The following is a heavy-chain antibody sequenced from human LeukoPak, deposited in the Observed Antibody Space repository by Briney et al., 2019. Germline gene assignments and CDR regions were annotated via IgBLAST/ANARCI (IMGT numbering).Heavy chain of an antibody. CDR3: ARGPLITMVRGAPAFGLDY. CDR2: GSST. J-gene: IGHJ4*02. V-gene: IGHV3-74*01. Sequence: GSSTSYADSVKGRFTISRDNAKNTLYLQMNSLRAEDTAVYYCARGPLITMVRGAPAFGLDYWGQGTLVTVSS. D-gene: IGHD3-10*01.